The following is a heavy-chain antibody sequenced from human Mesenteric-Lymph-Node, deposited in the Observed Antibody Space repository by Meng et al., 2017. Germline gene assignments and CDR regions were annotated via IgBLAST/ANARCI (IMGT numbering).Heavy chain of an antibody. CDR2: IYYSGST. CDR1: GGSISSSSYY. CDR3: ASTLLLGAPFFDY. D-gene: IGHD3-16*01. V-gene: IGHV4-39*07. Sequence: SETLSLTCTVSGGSISSSSYYWGWIRQPPGKGLEWIGSIYYSGSTYYNPSLKSRVTISVDTSKNQISLKLSSVTAADTAVYYCASTLLLGAPFFDYWGQGTLVTVSS. J-gene: IGHJ4*02.